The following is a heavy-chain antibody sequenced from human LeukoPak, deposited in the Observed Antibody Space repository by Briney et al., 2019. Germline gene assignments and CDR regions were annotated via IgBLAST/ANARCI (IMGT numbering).Heavy chain of an antibody. V-gene: IGHV1-18*01. CDR3: ARDLITYSSGWYTFDY. D-gene: IGHD6-19*01. J-gene: IGHJ4*02. CDR2: ISAYNGNT. CDR1: GYTFTSYG. Sequence: GASVKVSCTASGYTFTSYGISWVRQAPGQGLEWMGWISAYNGNTNYAQKLQGRVTMTTDTSTSTAYMELRSLRSDDTAVYYCARDLITYSSGWYTFDYWGQGTLVTVSS.